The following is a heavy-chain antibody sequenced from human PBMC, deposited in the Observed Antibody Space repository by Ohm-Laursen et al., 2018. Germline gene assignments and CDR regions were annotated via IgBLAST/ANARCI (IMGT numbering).Heavy chain of an antibody. CDR3: AKGGGSGSSYYNYYYGMDV. Sequence: SLRLSCAASGFTFNTHGFQWVRQAPGKGLEWVAAIWSDGSRMYYADSVKGRFTISRDNSKNTLYLQVNSLRAEDTAVYYCAKGGGSGSSYYNYYYGMDVWGQGTTVTVSS. J-gene: IGHJ6*02. D-gene: IGHD3-10*01. CDR1: GFTFNTHG. V-gene: IGHV3-33*06. CDR2: IWSDGSRM.